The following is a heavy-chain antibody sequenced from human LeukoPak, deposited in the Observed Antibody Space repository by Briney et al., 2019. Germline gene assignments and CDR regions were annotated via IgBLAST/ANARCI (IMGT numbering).Heavy chain of an antibody. Sequence: GGSLRLSCEGSGFTFSKYWMSWVRQAPGKGLEWVANIQQHGSETYYGDSVKGRFTISRDNAKNSLYLQMNSLRAEDTAVYYCATYSSSNGREFQYWGQGTLVTVSS. J-gene: IGHJ1*01. V-gene: IGHV3-7*01. CDR1: GFTFSKYW. D-gene: IGHD2-2*01. CDR2: IQQHGSET. CDR3: ATYSSSNGREFQY.